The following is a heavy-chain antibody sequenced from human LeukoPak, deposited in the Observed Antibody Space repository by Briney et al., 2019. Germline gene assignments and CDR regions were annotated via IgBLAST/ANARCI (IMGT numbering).Heavy chain of an antibody. CDR1: GITFSSYA. Sequence: GGFLRLSCAASGITFSSYAMSWVRQAPGKGLEWVSAISGNGDITYYTDSVKGRFTISRDNSKNTLFLQMNSLRAEDTAVYYCAKVTGGDMITYGGLDYWGQGTLVTVSS. V-gene: IGHV3-23*01. CDR2: ISGNGDIT. CDR3: AKVTGGDMITYGGLDY. J-gene: IGHJ4*02. D-gene: IGHD3-16*01.